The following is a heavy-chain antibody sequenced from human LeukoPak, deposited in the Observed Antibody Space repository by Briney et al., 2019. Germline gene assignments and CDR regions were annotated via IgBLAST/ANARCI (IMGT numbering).Heavy chain of an antibody. J-gene: IGHJ4*02. CDR1: GFTFSRFW. Sequence: GGSLRLSCAASGFTFSRFWMSWVRQAPGKGLEWVANIKQDGEENFYVDSVKGRFTISRDNAKNSLYLQMNSLRVEDTAVYYCARMRGRYCSSNGCYVEYWGQGALVTVSS. CDR2: IKQDGEEN. CDR3: ARMRGRYCSSNGCYVEY. V-gene: IGHV3-7*01. D-gene: IGHD2-2*01.